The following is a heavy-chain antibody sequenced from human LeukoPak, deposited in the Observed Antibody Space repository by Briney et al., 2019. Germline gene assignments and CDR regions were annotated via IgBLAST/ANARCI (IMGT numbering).Heavy chain of an antibody. J-gene: IGHJ4*02. CDR3: ARGVYIAAAQYAY. Sequence: SETLSLTRTVTGGSISSYYWSWIRQPPGKGLEWIGHIYYSGTTNYNPSLKSRVTISVDTAKTQFALKQSSVTAPDTAVYYCARGVYIAAAQYAYWGQGTLDTVST. CDR1: GGSISSYY. D-gene: IGHD6-13*01. V-gene: IGHV4-59*01. CDR2: IYYSGTT.